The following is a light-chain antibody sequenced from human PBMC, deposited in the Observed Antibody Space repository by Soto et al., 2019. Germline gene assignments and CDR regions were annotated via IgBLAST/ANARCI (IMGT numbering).Light chain of an antibody. Sequence: QSVLTQPASVSGSLGQSITISCTGTSSDVGSFNYVSWYRQSPTKAPELIIYEVTNRPSGVSTRFSGSKSGNTASLTISGLQAEDEADYYCSSYIPNSVIFGGGTKLTVL. CDR2: EVT. V-gene: IGLV2-14*01. CDR3: SSYIPNSVI. J-gene: IGLJ2*01. CDR1: SSDVGSFNY.